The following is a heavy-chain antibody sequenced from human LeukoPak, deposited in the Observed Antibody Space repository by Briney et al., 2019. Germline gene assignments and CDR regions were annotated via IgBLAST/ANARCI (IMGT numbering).Heavy chain of an antibody. CDR2: INPAGSET. J-gene: IGHJ4*02. CDR3: ARFGYVAAVDV. V-gene: IGHV3-7*01. D-gene: IGHD2-15*01. CDR1: GFSFSAYW. Sequence: GGSLRLSCAASGFSFSAYWMTWVRQAPGTGLEWVANINPAGSETYYVDPVKGRFSISRDNAKNLVYLQMNSLRAEDTAVYHRARFGYVAAVDVWGQGTPVTVSS.